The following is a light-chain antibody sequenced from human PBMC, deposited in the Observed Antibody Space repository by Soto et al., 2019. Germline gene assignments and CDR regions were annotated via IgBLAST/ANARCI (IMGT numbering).Light chain of an antibody. V-gene: IGKV1-5*01. Sequence: DIQMTQSPSTLYASVGDRVTITCRASQSISSWLAWYQQKPGKAPKLLIYDASSLESGVPSRFSGSGSGTEFTLTIFSLQPDDFATYYCQQYNSYSPVYTFGQGTKLEIK. CDR2: DAS. J-gene: IGKJ2*01. CDR3: QQYNSYSPVYT. CDR1: QSISSW.